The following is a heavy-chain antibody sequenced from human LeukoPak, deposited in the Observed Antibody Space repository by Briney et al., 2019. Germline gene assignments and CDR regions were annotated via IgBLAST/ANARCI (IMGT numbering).Heavy chain of an antibody. Sequence: SETLSLTCTVSGGSISGYYCSWVRQPPGKEMEWIGYVYSSGNTNYNPSRKSRVTLSVDTSKNQFSLELVSVTAADTAVYYCARHPPSSAGAYDIWGQGTMVSASS. CDR2: VYSSGNT. J-gene: IGHJ3*02. V-gene: IGHV4-59*08. D-gene: IGHD3-10*01. CDR1: GGSISGYY. CDR3: ARHPPSSAGAYDI.